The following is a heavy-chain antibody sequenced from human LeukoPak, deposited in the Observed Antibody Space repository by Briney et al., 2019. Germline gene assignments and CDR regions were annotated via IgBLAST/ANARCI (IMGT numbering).Heavy chain of an antibody. D-gene: IGHD6-13*01. Sequence: PGGSLRLSCVASGFTFSTYGMIWVRQAPGKGPEWVSLVISSGDTTNYADSVKGRFTISRHNSKTTLYLQMNSLRAEDTAVYYCAREVAAAGYFDYWGQGTLVTVSS. CDR1: GFTFSTYG. J-gene: IGHJ4*02. V-gene: IGHV3-23*01. CDR3: AREVAAAGYFDY. CDR2: VISSGDTT.